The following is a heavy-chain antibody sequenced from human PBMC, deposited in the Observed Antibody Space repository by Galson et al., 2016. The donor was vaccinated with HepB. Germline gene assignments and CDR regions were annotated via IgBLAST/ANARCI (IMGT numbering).Heavy chain of an antibody. CDR2: ISFDGNNK. CDR1: GFTFSSYG. D-gene: IGHD5-24*01. J-gene: IGHJ4*02. V-gene: IGHV3-30*18. CDR3: AKGGLEMAWD. Sequence: SLRLSCAASGFTFSSYGMYWVRQAPGKGLEWVAVISFDGNNKYYADSVKGRFTISRDNSKNMFYLQMNSLRPEDTAVYYCAKGGLEMAWDWGQGTLVTVS.